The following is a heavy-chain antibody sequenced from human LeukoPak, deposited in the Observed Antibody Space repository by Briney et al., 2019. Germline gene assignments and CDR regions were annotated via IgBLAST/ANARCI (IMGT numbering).Heavy chain of an antibody. CDR1: GYTFTSYG. CDR3: ARFGYSGYDYYYYYYYMDV. CDR2: ISAYNGNT. Sequence: VSVKVSCKASGYTFTSYGISWVRQAPGQGLEWMGWISAYNGNTNYAQKLQGRVTMTTDTSTSTAYMELRSLRSDDTAVYYCARFGYSGYDYYYYYYYMDVWGKGTTVTVSS. D-gene: IGHD5-12*01. V-gene: IGHV1-18*01. J-gene: IGHJ6*03.